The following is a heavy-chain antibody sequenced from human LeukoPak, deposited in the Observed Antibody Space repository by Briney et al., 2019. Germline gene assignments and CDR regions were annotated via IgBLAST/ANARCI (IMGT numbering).Heavy chain of an antibody. V-gene: IGHV4-59*01. J-gene: IGHJ5*02. Sequence: SETLSLTCTVSGGSISSYYWSWIRQPPGKGLEWIGYIYYSGSTYYNPSLKSRVTISVDTSKNQFSLKLSSVTAADTAVYYCARVKVRGAIGWFDPWGQGTLVTVSS. CDR3: ARVKVRGAIGWFDP. CDR1: GGSISSYY. CDR2: IYYSGST. D-gene: IGHD3-10*01.